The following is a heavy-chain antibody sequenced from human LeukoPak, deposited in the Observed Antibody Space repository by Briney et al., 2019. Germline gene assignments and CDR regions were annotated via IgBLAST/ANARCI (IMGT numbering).Heavy chain of an antibody. J-gene: IGHJ3*02. D-gene: IGHD3-10*01. CDR1: GYSFTNYW. V-gene: IGHV5-51*01. CDR2: IYPSDSDT. CDR3: ARAGSPFDI. Sequence: GESLKISCKASGYSFTNYWIGWVRQMPGKGLEWMGIIYPSDSDTRYSPSFQGQVTISADKSISSAYLQWSSLRASDTAIYYCARAGSPFDIWGQGTMVTVSS.